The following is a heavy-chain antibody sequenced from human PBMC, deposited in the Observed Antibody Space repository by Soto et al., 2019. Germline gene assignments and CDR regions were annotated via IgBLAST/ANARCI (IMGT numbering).Heavy chain of an antibody. CDR2: ISAYNGNT. D-gene: IGHD3-3*01. V-gene: IGHV1-18*01. CDR3: ARERGSIYDFSSGLPLGYYYYGMNV. Sequence: ASVKVSCKASGYTFTSYGISWVRQAPGQGLEWMGWISAYNGNTNYAQKLPGRVTMTTDTSTSTAYMELRSLRSDDTAVYYCARERGSIYDFSSGLPLGYYYYGMNVWGQGTTATVSS. CDR1: GYTFTSYG. J-gene: IGHJ6*02.